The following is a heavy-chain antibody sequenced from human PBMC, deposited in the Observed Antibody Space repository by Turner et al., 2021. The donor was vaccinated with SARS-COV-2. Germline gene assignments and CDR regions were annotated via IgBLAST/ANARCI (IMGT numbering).Heavy chain of an antibody. J-gene: IGHJ5*02. Sequence: QVHLQESGPGLVKPSATLSLTCTVSGDSITSYYWSWIRQPPGKGLEWIGYIYYRGSTNYNPALESRVTISVDTSRNQFALNLTSVTAADTAIYYCARETVNNWVDPWGQGTLVTVSS. CDR1: GDSITSYY. D-gene: IGHD2-21*02. CDR3: ARETVNNWVDP. CDR2: IYYRGST. V-gene: IGHV4-59*01.